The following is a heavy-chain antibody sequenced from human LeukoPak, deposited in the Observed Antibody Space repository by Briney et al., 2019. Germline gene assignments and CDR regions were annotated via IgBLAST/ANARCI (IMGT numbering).Heavy chain of an antibody. J-gene: IGHJ5*02. D-gene: IGHD2-2*01. CDR2: IYYSGST. CDR3: ARGLYVVPAASGIAEYWFDP. CDR1: GGSISSYY. V-gene: IGHV4-59*01. Sequence: SETLSLTCTVPGGSISSYYWSWIRQPPGKGLEWIGYIYYSGSTNYNPSLKSRVTISVDTSKNQFSLKLSSVTAADTAVYYCARGLYVVPAASGIAEYWFDPWGQGTLVTVSS.